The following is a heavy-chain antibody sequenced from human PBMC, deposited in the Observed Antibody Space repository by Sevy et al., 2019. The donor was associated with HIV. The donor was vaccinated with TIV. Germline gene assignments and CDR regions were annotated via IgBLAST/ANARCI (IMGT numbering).Heavy chain of an antibody. Sequence: SETLSLTCTVSGGSISSGGYYWSWIRQHPGKGLEWIGYIYYSGSTYYNPSLKSRVTISVDTSKNSFSLKLSPVTAAELAVYYCARGSGYCSSTSCYDYYGMDVWGQGTTVTVSS. CDR2: IYYSGST. J-gene: IGHJ6*02. CDR1: GGSISSGGYY. CDR3: ARGSGYCSSTSCYDYYGMDV. D-gene: IGHD2-2*01. V-gene: IGHV4-31*03.